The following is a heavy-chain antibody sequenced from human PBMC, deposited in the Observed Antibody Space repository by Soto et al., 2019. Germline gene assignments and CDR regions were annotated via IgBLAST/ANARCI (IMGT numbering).Heavy chain of an antibody. D-gene: IGHD3-16*01. Sequence: QVQLVQSGDEVRKPGSSVKVSCKASGYIFVNYGIALVRQAPGQALERMGWISHYSGNTHYASKVQGRLTMTTDTSTSTAYMDLGSLTSDDTAVWYCATVDNYVTPTRQDVWGQGTTVTVSS. CDR3: ATVDNYVTPTRQDV. J-gene: IGHJ6*02. CDR1: GYIFVNYG. CDR2: ISHYSGNT. V-gene: IGHV1-18*01.